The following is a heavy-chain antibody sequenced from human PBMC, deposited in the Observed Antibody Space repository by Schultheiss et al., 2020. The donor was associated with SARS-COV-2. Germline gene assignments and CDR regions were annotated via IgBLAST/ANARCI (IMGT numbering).Heavy chain of an antibody. CDR2: ISYDGSNK. D-gene: IGHD6-19*01. Sequence: GGSLRLSCAASGFTFSSFGMHWVRQAPGKGLEWVAVISYDGSNKYYADSVKGRFTISRDNAKNSLYLQMNSLRAEDTAVYYCARDSSGWYRGGLDYWGQGTLVTVSS. CDR3: ARDSSGWYRGGLDY. CDR1: GFTFSSFG. V-gene: IGHV3-30*12. J-gene: IGHJ4*02.